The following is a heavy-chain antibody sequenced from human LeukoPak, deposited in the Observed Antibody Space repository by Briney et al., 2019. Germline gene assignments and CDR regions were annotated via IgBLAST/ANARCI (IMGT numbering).Heavy chain of an antibody. CDR2: IYYSGST. CDR1: GGSISSSSYS. D-gene: IGHD6-19*01. J-gene: IGHJ4*02. V-gene: IGHV4-39*01. CDR3: ARRWGIAVAGTYYFDY. Sequence: SETLSLTCTVSGGSISSSSYSWGWIRQPPGKGLEWIGSIYYSGSTYYNPSLKSRVTISVDTSKNQFSLKLSSVTAADTAVYYCARRWGIAVAGTYYFDYWGQGTLVTVSS.